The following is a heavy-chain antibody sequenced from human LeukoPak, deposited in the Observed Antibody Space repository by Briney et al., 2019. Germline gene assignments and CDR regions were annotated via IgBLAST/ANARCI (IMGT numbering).Heavy chain of an antibody. CDR1: SATISSYY. D-gene: IGHD1-26*01. CDR3: ARDGYSGSYFFDY. J-gene: IGHJ4*02. V-gene: IGHV4-4*07. Sequence: PSETLSLTCTVSSATISSYYWNWIRQPAGKGLEWIGRIYTSGSTNYNPSLKSRVTISVDKSKNQFFLKLSSVTAANTAVYYCARDGYSGSYFFDYWGQGTLVTVSS. CDR2: IYTSGST.